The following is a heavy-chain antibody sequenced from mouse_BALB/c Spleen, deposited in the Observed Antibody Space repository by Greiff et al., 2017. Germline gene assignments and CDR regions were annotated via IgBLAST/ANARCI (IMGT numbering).Heavy chain of an antibody. CDR3: TRSDYYYGSSWYFDV. CDR2: IYPGDGDT. CDR1: GYAFSSYW. D-gene: IGHD1-1*01. J-gene: IGHJ1*01. Sequence: QVQLQQSGAELVRPGSSVKISCKASGYAFSSYWMNWVKQRPGQGLEWIGQIYPGDGDTNYNGKFKGKATLTADKSSSTAYMQLSSLTSEDSAVYYCTRSDYYYGSSWYFDVWGAGTTVTVSS. V-gene: IGHV1-80*01.